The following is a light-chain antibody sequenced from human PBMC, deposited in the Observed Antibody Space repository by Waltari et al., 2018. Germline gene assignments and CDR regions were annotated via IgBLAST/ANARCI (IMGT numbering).Light chain of an antibody. V-gene: IGLV3-27*01. CDR2: KDP. CDR3: YSAAEV. CDR1: VLAKTY. J-gene: IGLJ2*01. Sequence: SYELTQPSSVSVSPGQTARITCSGDVLAKTYARWFQQKPGQAPLLVIYKDPGRPSGSPGRFSGSSSGTTVTLTVSGAQVEDEVDYDCYSAAEVFGGGTKLTVL.